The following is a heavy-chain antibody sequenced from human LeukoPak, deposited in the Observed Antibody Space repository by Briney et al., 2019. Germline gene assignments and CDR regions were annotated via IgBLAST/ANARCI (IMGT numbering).Heavy chain of an antibody. CDR3: ARRPPYCSGGSCFYYFDY. CDR2: IYPGDSDT. CDR1: GYSFTSYW. J-gene: IGHJ4*02. Sequence: GESLKISCKGSGYSFTSYWIGWVRQMPGKGLEWMGIIYPGDSDTRYSPSSQGQVTISADKSISTAYLQWSSLKASDTAMYYCARRPPYCSGGSCFYYFDYWGQGTLVTVSS. D-gene: IGHD2-15*01. V-gene: IGHV5-51*01.